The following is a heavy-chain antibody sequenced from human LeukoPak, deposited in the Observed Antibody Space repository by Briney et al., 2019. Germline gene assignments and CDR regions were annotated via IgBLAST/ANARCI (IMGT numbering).Heavy chain of an antibody. Sequence: GGSLSLSCAASGFTFSAYSMNWVRQAPGKGLEWVSSITPSSSSIFYADSVKGRFTISRDNAKNSLYLQMSSLRAEDTAVYYCASDYDSPFDFWGQGTLVTVSS. CDR3: ASDYDSPFDF. D-gene: IGHD5-12*01. CDR2: ITPSSSSI. CDR1: GFTFSAYS. J-gene: IGHJ4*02. V-gene: IGHV3-21*06.